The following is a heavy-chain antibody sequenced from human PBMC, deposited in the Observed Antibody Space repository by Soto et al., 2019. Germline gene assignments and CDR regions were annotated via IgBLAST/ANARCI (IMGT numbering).Heavy chain of an antibody. J-gene: IGHJ6*02. CDR3: ARDPVVPAYYGMDV. V-gene: IGHV1-18*01. CDR1: GYTFTSYN. D-gene: IGHD2-2*01. Sequence: QVQLVQSGAEVKKPGASVKVSCKASGYTFTSYNIGWVRRAPGQGLEWMGWISPYTGHTNYTQKVQGRVTMTTDTSASTAYMELRSLRSDDTAVYYCARDPVVPAYYGMDVWGQGTTVTVSS. CDR2: ISPYTGHT.